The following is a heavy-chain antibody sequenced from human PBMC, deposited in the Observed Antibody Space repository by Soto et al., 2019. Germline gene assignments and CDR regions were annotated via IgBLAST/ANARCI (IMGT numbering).Heavy chain of an antibody. Sequence: PGESLKISCKGSGYTFTNYWIGWVRQMPGKGLEWMGIIYPGDSDTKYNPSFQGQATISADKSITTTYLRWTSLKASDTAIYYCAASIFYYGMGVWGQGTTVTVSS. J-gene: IGHJ6*02. CDR2: IYPGDSDT. CDR3: AASIFYYGMGV. V-gene: IGHV5-51*01. CDR1: GYTFTNYW.